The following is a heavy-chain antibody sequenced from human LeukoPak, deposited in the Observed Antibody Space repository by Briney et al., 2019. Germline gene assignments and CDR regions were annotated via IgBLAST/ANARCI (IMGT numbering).Heavy chain of an antibody. J-gene: IGHJ4*02. CDR1: GISISSYY. CDR3: ARDTSIAAAGPFDY. V-gene: IGHV4-59*12. Sequence: SETLSLTCTVSGISISSYYWSCIRQPPGKGLEWIGYIYYSGSTNYNPSLKSRVTISVDTSKNQFSLKLSSVTAADTAVYYCARDTSIAAAGPFDYWGLGTLVTVSS. D-gene: IGHD6-13*01. CDR2: IYYSGST.